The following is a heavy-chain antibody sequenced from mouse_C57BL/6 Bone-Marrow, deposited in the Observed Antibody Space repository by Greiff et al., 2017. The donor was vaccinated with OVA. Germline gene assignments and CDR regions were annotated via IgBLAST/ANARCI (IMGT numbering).Heavy chain of an antibody. Sequence: QVQLQQSGAEVVRPGASVKLSCKASGYTFTDHYTNWVTQRPGQGLEWIARIYPGSGNTYYNEKFKGKATLTAEKSSNTAYMQLSSLTSEDSAVYFCARDDGYFFEYWGQGTTLTVSS. CDR3: ARDDGYFFEY. V-gene: IGHV1-76*01. D-gene: IGHD2-3*01. CDR2: IYPGSGNT. J-gene: IGHJ2*01. CDR1: GYTFTDHY.